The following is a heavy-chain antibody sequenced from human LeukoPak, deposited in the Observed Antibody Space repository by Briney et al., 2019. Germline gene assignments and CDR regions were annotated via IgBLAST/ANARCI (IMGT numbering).Heavy chain of an antibody. CDR3: ARGVMGSSWYFQH. CDR2: ISSSSSTI. V-gene: IGHV3-48*01. D-gene: IGHD6-13*01. Sequence: GGSLRLSCAASGFTFSSYSMNWVRQTPGKGLEWVSYISSSSSTIYYADSVKGRFTISRDNAKNSLYLQMNSLRAEDTAVYYCARGVMGSSWYFQHWGQGTLVTVSS. CDR1: GFTFSSYS. J-gene: IGHJ1*01.